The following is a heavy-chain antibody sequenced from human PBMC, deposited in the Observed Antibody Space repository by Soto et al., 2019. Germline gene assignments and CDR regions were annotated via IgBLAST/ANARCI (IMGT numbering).Heavy chain of an antibody. J-gene: IGHJ6*02. CDR1: GRSFSGYY. CDR2: INHSGST. V-gene: IGHV4-34*01. CDR3: ARRLDV. Sequence: SETLSLTCAVYGRSFSGYYWSWIRQPPGKGLEWIGEINHSGSTNYNPSLKSRVTISVDTSKNQFSLNLSSVTAADTDVYYCARRLDVWGQGTTVTVSS.